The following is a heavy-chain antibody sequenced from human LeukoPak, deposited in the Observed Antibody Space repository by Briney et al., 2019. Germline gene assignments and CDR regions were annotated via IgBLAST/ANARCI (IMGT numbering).Heavy chain of an antibody. CDR1: GGSISSGSYC. CDR3: ASRIYYDSSGFVQ. Sequence: PSETLSLTCTVSGGSISSGSYCWSWIRQPAGKGLEWIGHIHTSGNTNYNPSLKSRVTISVDTSKNQFSLKLSSVTAADTAVYYCASRIYYDSSGFVQWGQGTMVTVSS. J-gene: IGHJ3*01. D-gene: IGHD3-22*01. CDR2: IHTSGNT. V-gene: IGHV4-61*09.